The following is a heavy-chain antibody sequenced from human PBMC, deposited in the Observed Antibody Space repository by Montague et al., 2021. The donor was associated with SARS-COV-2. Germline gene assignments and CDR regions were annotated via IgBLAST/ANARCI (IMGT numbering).Heavy chain of an antibody. D-gene: IGHD5-18*01. J-gene: IGHJ4*02. CDR3: AKASWIQLWFRTPYFDY. CDR2: ISGSGGSP. V-gene: IGHV3-23*01. CDR1: GFTLSSYA. Sequence: SLRLSCAASGFTLSSYALSWVRQAPGKGLEWVSAISGSGGSPYYSYSXXVRFTISRDNSKNTLYLQMNSLRAEDTAVYYCAKASWIQLWFRTPYFDYWGQGTLVTVSS.